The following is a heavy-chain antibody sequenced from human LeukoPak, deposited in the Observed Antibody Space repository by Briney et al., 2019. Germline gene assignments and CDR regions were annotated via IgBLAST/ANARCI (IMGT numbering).Heavy chain of an antibody. CDR2: ISSSGSTI. Sequence: GGSLRLSCAASGFTFSSYEMSWVRQAPGKGLEWVSYISSSGSTIYYADSVKGRFTISRDNAKNSLYLQMNSLRAEDTAVYYCARSPDHYYGSGSTAWGQGTLVTVSS. D-gene: IGHD3-10*01. V-gene: IGHV3-48*03. CDR1: GFTFSSYE. J-gene: IGHJ5*02. CDR3: ARSPDHYYGSGSTA.